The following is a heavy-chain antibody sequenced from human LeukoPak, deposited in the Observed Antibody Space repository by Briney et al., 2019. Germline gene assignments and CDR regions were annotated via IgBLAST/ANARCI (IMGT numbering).Heavy chain of an antibody. CDR1: GGSISSSNYY. D-gene: IGHD1-26*01. J-gene: IGHJ3*01. CDR3: AHFKGGSFDF. V-gene: IGHV4-39*01. CDR2: IYYSGNT. Sequence: SETLSLTCTVSGGSISSSNYYWGWIRQTAGKGLEWIGSIYYSGNTYYNPSLKSRVTISVDTSKNQFSLKLTSVTAADTAVYYCAHFKGGSFDFWGQGTMVTVST.